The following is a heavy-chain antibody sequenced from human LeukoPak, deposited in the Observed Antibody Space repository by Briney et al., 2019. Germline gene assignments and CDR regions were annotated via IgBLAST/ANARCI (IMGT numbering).Heavy chain of an antibody. CDR2: ISGSGGST. J-gene: IGHJ4*02. CDR1: GFTFSSYA. D-gene: IGHD6-19*01. V-gene: IGHV3-23*01. Sequence: GGSLRLSCAASGFTFSSYAMSWVRQAPGKGLEWVSAISGSGGSTYYADSVKGRFTISRDNSKNTLHLHLNSLRAEDTAVYYCAKAVYSSGWYYFDYWGQGTLVTVSS. CDR3: AKAVYSSGWYYFDY.